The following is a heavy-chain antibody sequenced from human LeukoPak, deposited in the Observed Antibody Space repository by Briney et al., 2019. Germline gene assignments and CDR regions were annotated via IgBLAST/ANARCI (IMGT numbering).Heavy chain of an antibody. Sequence: SETLSLTCAVYGGSFSGYYWSWIRQPPGKGLEWIGYIYYSGSTNYNPSLKSRVTISVDTSKNQFSLKLSSVTAADTAVYYCARVDILTGYRYGMDVWGQGTTVTVSS. CDR3: ARVDILTGYRYGMDV. D-gene: IGHD3-9*01. V-gene: IGHV4-59*01. CDR2: IYYSGST. J-gene: IGHJ6*02. CDR1: GGSFSGYY.